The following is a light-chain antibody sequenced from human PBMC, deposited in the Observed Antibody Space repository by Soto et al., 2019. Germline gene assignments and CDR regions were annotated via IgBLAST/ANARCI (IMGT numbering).Light chain of an antibody. CDR1: QSVSSN. CDR2: GAS. V-gene: IGKV3-15*01. CDR3: QQYSNSWT. J-gene: IGKJ1*01. Sequence: EIVMTQSPATLSVSPGERATLSCRASQSVSSNLAWYQQKPGQAPRLLIYGASTRATGISARFSGSGSGTEFTLTINSLQSEDFAVYYCQQYSNSWTFGQGTKVDIK.